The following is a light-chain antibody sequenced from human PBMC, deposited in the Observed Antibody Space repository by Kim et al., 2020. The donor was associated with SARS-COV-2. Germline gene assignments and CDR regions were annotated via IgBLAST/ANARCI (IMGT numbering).Light chain of an antibody. CDR1: SLRSYY. V-gene: IGLV3-19*01. CDR3: NSRDSNGMV. Sequence: SSELTQDPAVSVALGQTVRITCQGDSLRSYYASWYQQKPGQAPVLVIYGKNNRPSGIPDRFSGSSSGNTASLTITGAQADDEADYYCNSRDSNGMVFVGG. CDR2: GKN. J-gene: IGLJ2*01.